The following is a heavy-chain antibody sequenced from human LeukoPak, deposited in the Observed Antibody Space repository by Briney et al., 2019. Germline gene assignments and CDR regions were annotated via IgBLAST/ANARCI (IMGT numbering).Heavy chain of an antibody. CDR3: AREIGLRIDF. V-gene: IGHV3-48*03. CDR1: GFXFSSYE. D-gene: IGHD5/OR15-5a*01. Sequence: PGGSLRLSCAASGFXFSSYEITWVRQAPGKGLEWVSYIGSSGNSIYYADSVKGRFTISRDNAKNSLYLQMNNLRAEDTAVYFCAREIGLRIDFWGQGTLVTVSS. CDR2: IGSSGNSI. J-gene: IGHJ4*02.